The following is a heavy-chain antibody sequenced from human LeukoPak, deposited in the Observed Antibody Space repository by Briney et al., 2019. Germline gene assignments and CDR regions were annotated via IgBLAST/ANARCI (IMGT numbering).Heavy chain of an antibody. D-gene: IGHD3-9*01. CDR1: GSTFSSYS. V-gene: IGHV3-21*01. CDR3: ARAFHDILTGLAYYFDY. Sequence: GGSLRLSCAASGSTFSSYSMNWVRQAPGKGLEWVSSISSSSSYINYADSVKGRFTISRDNAKNSLYLQMNSLRAEDTVVYYCARAFHDILTGLAYYFDYWGQGTLVTVSS. J-gene: IGHJ4*02. CDR2: ISSSSSYI.